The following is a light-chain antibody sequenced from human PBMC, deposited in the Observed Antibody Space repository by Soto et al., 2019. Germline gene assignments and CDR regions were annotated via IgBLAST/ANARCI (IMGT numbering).Light chain of an antibody. CDR3: QQYGSSPPYT. V-gene: IGKV3-20*01. CDR1: QSVSSNY. Sequence: EIVLTQSPGTLSLSPGERATLSCRASQSVSSNYLAWYQQKPGQAPRLVIYGASNRATGIPDRFSGSGSGTDFTLTINCLESEDFAVYYCQQYGSSPPYTFGQGTKLDI. J-gene: IGKJ2*01. CDR2: GAS.